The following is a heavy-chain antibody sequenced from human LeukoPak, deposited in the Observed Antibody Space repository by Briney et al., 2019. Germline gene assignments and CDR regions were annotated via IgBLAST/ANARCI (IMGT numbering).Heavy chain of an antibody. CDR3: ARRLRNGYAFDI. Sequence: SETLSLTCTVSGYSISSDCYWGWIRQPPGKGLEWIGVIYHSGTTYYNPSLKSRVTISVDTSKNQFSLKLSSVTAADTAVYYCARRLRNGYAFDIWGQGTMVTVSS. V-gene: IGHV4-38-2*02. CDR2: IYHSGTT. CDR1: GYSISSDCY. J-gene: IGHJ3*02. D-gene: IGHD6-25*01.